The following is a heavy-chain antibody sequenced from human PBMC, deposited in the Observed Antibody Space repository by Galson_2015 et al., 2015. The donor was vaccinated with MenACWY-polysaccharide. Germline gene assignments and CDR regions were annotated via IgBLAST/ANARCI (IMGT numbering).Heavy chain of an antibody. J-gene: IGHJ5*02. Sequence: SLRLCCAASGFTFSSSWMTWFRQAPGKGLEWVANIKYDGSEKYYVDSVNGRFTISRDNAKNSLYLQMNSLRAEDTAVYYCARLTPEILLWFIDRWGQGTLVTVSS. CDR2: IKYDGSEK. D-gene: IGHD3-10*01. V-gene: IGHV3-7*01. CDR1: GFTFSSSW. CDR3: ARLTPEILLWFIDR.